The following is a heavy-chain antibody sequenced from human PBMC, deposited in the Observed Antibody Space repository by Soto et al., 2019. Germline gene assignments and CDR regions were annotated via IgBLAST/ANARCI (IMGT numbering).Heavy chain of an antibody. Sequence: GESLKISCTGSGYSFTNYWIGWVRQMPGKGLEWMGIIYPGDSNTRYSPSFQGQVTISADKSISTAYLQWSSLKASDTAMYFCARQGYCSNTACYTVGYWGQGTLVTVSA. CDR3: ARQGYCSNTACYTVGY. J-gene: IGHJ4*02. D-gene: IGHD2-2*02. CDR1: GYSFTNYW. CDR2: IYPGDSNT. V-gene: IGHV5-51*01.